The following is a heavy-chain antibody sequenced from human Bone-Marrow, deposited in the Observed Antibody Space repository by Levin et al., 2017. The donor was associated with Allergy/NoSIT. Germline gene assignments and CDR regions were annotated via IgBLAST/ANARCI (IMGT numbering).Heavy chain of an antibody. Sequence: ASVKVSCKASGYTFNNYGVSWVRQAPGQGLEWMGWISTFSGDIKYAQKFQGRVAMTTDTSTSTAYMDLRSLRSDDTAIYYCARDAKAYCSSSSCYRGTWFDPWGQGTLVTVSS. J-gene: IGHJ5*02. V-gene: IGHV1-18*01. CDR1: GYTFNNYG. CDR2: ISTFSGDI. CDR3: ARDAKAYCSSSSCYRGTWFDP. D-gene: IGHD2-2*02.